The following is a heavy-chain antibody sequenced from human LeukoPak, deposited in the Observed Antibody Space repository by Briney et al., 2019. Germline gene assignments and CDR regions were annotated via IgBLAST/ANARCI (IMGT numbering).Heavy chain of an antibody. D-gene: IGHD1-26*01. CDR2: INTDGTNT. CDR3: ARGYSGTYRVDY. V-gene: IGHV3-74*01. CDR1: GFTFSSYW. J-gene: IGHJ4*02. Sequence: GGSLRLSCAASGFTFSSYWMHWVREVPGKGLVWVSRINTDGTNTTYADSVKGRFTMSRDNAKSRLYLQMNSLRAEDTAVYYCARGYSGTYRVDYWGQGTLVTVSS.